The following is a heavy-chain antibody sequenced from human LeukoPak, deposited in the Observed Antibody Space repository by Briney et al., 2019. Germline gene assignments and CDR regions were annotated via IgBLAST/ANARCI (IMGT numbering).Heavy chain of an antibody. V-gene: IGHV1-8*01. J-gene: IGHJ4*02. D-gene: IGHD3-9*01. CDR1: GYTFTSYD. CDR3: ARGLTGYYRFDY. CDR2: MNPNSGNT. Sequence: ASVKVSCKASGYTFTSYDINWVRQATGQGLEWMGWMNPNSGNTGYAQKFQGRVTMTRNTSISTAYMELSSLRSEDTVVYYCARGLTGYYRFDYWGQGTQVTVSS.